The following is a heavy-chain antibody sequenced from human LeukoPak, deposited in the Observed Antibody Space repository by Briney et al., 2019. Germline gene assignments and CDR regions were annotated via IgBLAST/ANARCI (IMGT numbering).Heavy chain of an antibody. V-gene: IGHV4-39*01. J-gene: IGHJ4*02. Sequence: SETLSLTCTVSGGSISSSSYYWGWIRQPPGEGLEWIGSIYYSGSTYYNPSLKSRVTISVDTSKNQFSLKLSSVTAADTAVYYCARLDYDILTGYYDYWGQGTLVTVSS. D-gene: IGHD3-9*01. CDR2: IYYSGST. CDR1: GGSISSSSYY. CDR3: ARLDYDILTGYYDY.